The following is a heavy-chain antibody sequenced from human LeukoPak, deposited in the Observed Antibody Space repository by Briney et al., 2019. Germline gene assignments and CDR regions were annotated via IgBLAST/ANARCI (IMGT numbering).Heavy chain of an antibody. CDR1: GFTFSSYA. CDR3: ARDDYGGNPGDY. Sequence: PGGSLRLSCAASGFTFSSYAMSWVRQAPGKGLEWVSAISGSGGSTYYADSVKGRFTISRDNAKNSLYLQMNSLRAEDTAVYYCARDDYGGNPGDYWGQGTLVTVSS. CDR2: ISGSGGST. J-gene: IGHJ4*02. D-gene: IGHD4-17*01. V-gene: IGHV3-23*01.